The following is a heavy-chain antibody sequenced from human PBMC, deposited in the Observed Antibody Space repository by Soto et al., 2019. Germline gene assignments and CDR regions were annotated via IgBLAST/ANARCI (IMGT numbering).Heavy chain of an antibody. CDR2: INHSGST. Sequence: PSETLSLTCAVYGGSFSGYYWSWIRQPPGKGLEWIGEINHSGSTNYNPSLKSRVTISVDTSKNQFSLKLSSVTAADTAVYYCARGRGFGSYYVIWYFDYWGQGTLVTVSS. V-gene: IGHV4-34*01. J-gene: IGHJ4*02. D-gene: IGHD1-26*01. CDR3: ARGRGFGSYYVIWYFDY. CDR1: GGSFSGYY.